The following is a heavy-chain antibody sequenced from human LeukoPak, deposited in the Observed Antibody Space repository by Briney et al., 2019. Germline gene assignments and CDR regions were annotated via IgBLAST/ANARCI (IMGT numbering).Heavy chain of an antibody. CDR2: ISAYNGNT. V-gene: IGHV1-18*01. CDR1: GYTFTSYG. CDR3: ARTRITMIAVVLIDAFDI. J-gene: IGHJ3*02. D-gene: IGHD3-22*01. Sequence: WGSVLVSCKASGYTFTSYGISWVRQAPGQGLEWMGWISAYNGNTNYAQKLQGRVTMTTDTSTSTAYMELRSLRSDDTAVYYCARTRITMIAVVLIDAFDIWGQGTMIAPCS.